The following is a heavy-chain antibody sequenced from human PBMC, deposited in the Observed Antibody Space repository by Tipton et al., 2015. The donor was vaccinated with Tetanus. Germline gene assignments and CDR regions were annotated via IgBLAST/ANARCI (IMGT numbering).Heavy chain of an antibody. V-gene: IGHV4-59*13. CDR3: ARIGWLQQNKPAFDI. CDR2: VHYTGKD. CDR1: GGSITSYY. Sequence: GLVKPSETLSLTCNVSGGSITSYYWSWIRQRPGRGLEWVGYVHYTGKDNYSPSLRSRVTLSVDTSKNQFSLQMKSVTAADTAVYYGARIGWLQQNKPAFDIWGQGTVVTVSS. D-gene: IGHD5-24*01. J-gene: IGHJ3*02.